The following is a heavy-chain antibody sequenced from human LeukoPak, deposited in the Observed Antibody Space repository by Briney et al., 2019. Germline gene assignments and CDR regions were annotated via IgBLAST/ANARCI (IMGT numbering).Heavy chain of an antibody. J-gene: IGHJ4*02. CDR1: GYTFTSYG. V-gene: IGHV1-18*01. CDR2: ISAYNGST. Sequence: ASVKVSCKASGYTFTSYGISWVRQAPGQGLEWMGWISAYNGSTNYAQKLQGRVTMTTDTSTSTAYMELRSLRSDDTAVYYCARSPLSYGDYDEFDYWGQGTLVTVSS. CDR3: ARSPLSYGDYDEFDY. D-gene: IGHD4-17*01.